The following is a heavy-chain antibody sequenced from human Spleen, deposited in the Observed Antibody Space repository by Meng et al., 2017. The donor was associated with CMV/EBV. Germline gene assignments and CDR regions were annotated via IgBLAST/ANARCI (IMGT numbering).Heavy chain of an antibody. V-gene: IGHV3-9*01. CDR3: AKDFSLNQFTTWAFDI. CDR1: GFTFDDYA. Sequence: SLKISCAASGFTFDDYAMHWVRQAPGKGLEWVSGISWNSGSIGYADSVKGRFTISRDNAKNSLYLQMNSLRAEDTAVYYCAKDFSLNQFTTWAFDIWGQGTMVTVSS. D-gene: IGHD1-14*01. J-gene: IGHJ3*02. CDR2: ISWNSGSI.